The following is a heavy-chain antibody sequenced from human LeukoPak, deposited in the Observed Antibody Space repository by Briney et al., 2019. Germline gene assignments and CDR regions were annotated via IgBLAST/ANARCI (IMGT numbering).Heavy chain of an antibody. D-gene: IGHD1-1*01. CDR3: AKGYGIIDY. V-gene: IGHV3-30*18. Sequence: GGSLRLSCAASGFTFSSYGMHWVRQAPGKGLEWVAVISYDGSNKYYADSVKGRFTISRDNSKNTLYLQMNSLRAEDTAVYYCAKGYGIIDYWGQGTLVTASS. J-gene: IGHJ4*02. CDR2: ISYDGSNK. CDR1: GFTFSSYG.